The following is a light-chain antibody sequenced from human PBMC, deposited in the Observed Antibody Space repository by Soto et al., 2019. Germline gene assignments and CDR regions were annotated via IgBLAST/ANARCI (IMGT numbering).Light chain of an antibody. Sequence: DIQMTQSPPTLSASVGYRVTITCRASQSISSWLAWYQQKPGKAPKLLIYDASSLESGVPSRFSGSGSGTEFTLTISRLQPDDFATYYCQQYNSYSPLITFGQGTRREIK. J-gene: IGKJ5*01. CDR3: QQYNSYSPLIT. CDR1: QSISSW. V-gene: IGKV1-5*01. CDR2: DAS.